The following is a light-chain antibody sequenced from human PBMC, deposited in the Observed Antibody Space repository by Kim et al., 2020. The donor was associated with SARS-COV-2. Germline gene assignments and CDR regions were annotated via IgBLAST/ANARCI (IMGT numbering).Light chain of an antibody. CDR2: DAS. CDR1: QDISNN. Sequence: DIQMTQSPSSLSASVGDRVTITCQASQDISNNLNWYQQKPGKVPNLLIYDASNLKTGVPSRFSGNGSGTDFTFTITSLQPEDIATYYCQQYGILPHIYTFGQGTKLEI. J-gene: IGKJ2*01. CDR3: QQYGILPHIYT. V-gene: IGKV1-33*01.